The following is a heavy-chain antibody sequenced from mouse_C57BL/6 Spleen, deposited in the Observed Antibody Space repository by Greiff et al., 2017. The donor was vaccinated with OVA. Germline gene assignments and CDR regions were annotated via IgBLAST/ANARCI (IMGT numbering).Heavy chain of an antibody. CDR2: INPNNGGT. V-gene: IGHV1-22*01. D-gene: IGHD2-4*01. J-gene: IGHJ3*01. CDR1: GYTFTDYN. Sequence: EVKLQQSGPELVKPGASVKMSCKASGYTFTDYNMHWVKQSHGKSLEWIGYINPNNGGTSYNQKFKGKATLTVNKSSSTAYMELRSLTSEDSAVYYCAMVYYDYDWFAYWGQGTLVTVSA. CDR3: AMVYYDYDWFAY.